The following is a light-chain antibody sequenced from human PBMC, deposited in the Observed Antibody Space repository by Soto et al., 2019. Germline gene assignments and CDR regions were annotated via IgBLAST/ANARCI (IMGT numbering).Light chain of an antibody. V-gene: IGKV3-20*01. CDR3: QHYGNSPPSVT. CDR1: QSVSSY. CDR2: GAS. J-gene: IGKJ3*01. Sequence: EIVMTQSPATLSLSPGERATLSCRASQSVSSYLAWYQQKPGQAPRLLMDGASNRATGIPDRFSGSGSGTDFTLTISRLEPEDFAVYYCQHYGNSPPSVTFGPGTKVDIK.